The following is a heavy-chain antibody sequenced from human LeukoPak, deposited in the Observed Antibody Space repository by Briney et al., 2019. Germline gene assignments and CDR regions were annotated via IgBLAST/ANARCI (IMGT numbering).Heavy chain of an antibody. CDR2: SDGSST. Sequence: GGSLRLSCAASGFTFSSYWMHWVRQAPGKGLVWVPRSDGSSTSYADSVRGRFSISRDNAKNTLYLQMNSLRAEDTAVYYCARGLSGYASSLGYWGQGTLVTVSA. V-gene: IGHV3-74*01. D-gene: IGHD6-6*01. CDR1: GFTFSSYW. J-gene: IGHJ4*02. CDR3: ARGLSGYASSLGY.